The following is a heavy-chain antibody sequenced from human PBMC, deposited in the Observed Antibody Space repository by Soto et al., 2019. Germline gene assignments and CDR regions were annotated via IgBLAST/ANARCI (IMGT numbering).Heavy chain of an antibody. Sequence: EVQLLESGGGLVQPGGSLRLACATSGFSFSTYAMTWVRQAPGKGLEWVSTFNGNGGGTYYADSVKGRFTISRDNSKNTLYLQMDRRRAEDTATYYCAKDNSLHWFDPWGQGTLVTVSS. J-gene: IGHJ5*02. D-gene: IGHD2-15*01. V-gene: IGHV3-23*01. CDR1: GFSFSTYA. CDR3: AKDNSLHWFDP. CDR2: FNGNGGGT.